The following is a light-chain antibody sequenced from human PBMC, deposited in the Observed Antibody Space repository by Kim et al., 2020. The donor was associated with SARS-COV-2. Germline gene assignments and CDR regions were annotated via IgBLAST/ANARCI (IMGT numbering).Light chain of an antibody. CDR2: QDN. CDR1: KLGDKY. CDR3: QAWDSSTHNYV. J-gene: IGLJ1*01. V-gene: IGLV3-1*01. Sequence: SYELTQPPSVSVSPGQTASITCSGYKLGDKYVSWYQQKPGQSPVVVIYQDNHRPSGIPERFSGSNSGNTATLTISGTQAMDEADYYCQAWDSSTHNYVFGAGTKVTGL.